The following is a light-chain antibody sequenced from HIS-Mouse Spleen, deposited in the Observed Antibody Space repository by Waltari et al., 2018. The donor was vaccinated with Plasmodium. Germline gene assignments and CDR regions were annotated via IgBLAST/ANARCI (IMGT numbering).Light chain of an antibody. CDR2: DAS. CDR1: QSVSSY. CDR3: QQRSNWPPT. Sequence: EIVLTQSPATLSLSPGERATLSCRASQSVSSYLAWYQQKPGQAPRLLIYDASNRATGILARFSGSGSGTDFTLTISSLEPEDFALYYCQQRSNWPPTFGQGTRLEIK. J-gene: IGKJ5*01. V-gene: IGKV3-11*01.